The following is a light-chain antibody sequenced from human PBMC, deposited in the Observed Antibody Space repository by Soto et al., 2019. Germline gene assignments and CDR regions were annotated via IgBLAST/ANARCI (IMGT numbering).Light chain of an antibody. CDR1: QSISSY. Sequence: DIQMTQSPSSLSASVGDRVTITCRASQSISSYLNWYQQKPGKAPKLLIYAASTLQGGVPSRFSGSGSGTDFTLTISSLQPEDFATYYCQQLDSYPLTFGGGTKVEIK. CDR3: QQLDSYPLT. V-gene: IGKV1-39*01. CDR2: AAS. J-gene: IGKJ4*01.